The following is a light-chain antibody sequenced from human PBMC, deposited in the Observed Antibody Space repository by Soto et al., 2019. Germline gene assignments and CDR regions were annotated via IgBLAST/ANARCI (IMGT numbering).Light chain of an antibody. V-gene: IGKV3-11*01. CDR3: QQRSNWAIT. CDR2: DAS. Sequence: EIVLTQSPATLSLSPGERATLSCSASQGVSSYLAWYQQKPGQAPRLLIYDASNRATGIPARFSGSGSGTDFTLTISSLEPEDFAVYYCQQRSNWAITFGQGTRLEI. CDR1: QGVSSY. J-gene: IGKJ5*01.